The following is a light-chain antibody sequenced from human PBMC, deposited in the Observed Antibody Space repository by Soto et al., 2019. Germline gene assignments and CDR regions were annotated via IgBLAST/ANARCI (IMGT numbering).Light chain of an antibody. Sequence: QAVVTQPASVSGSPGQSITISCTGTSSDVGAYNYVSWFQQHPGKAPKLMIYDVSNRPSGVSNRFSGSKSGNTASLTISGLQAEDEADYYCCSYTTSSTYVFGIGTKLTVL. V-gene: IGLV2-14*01. J-gene: IGLJ1*01. CDR1: SSDVGAYNY. CDR3: CSYTTSSTYV. CDR2: DVS.